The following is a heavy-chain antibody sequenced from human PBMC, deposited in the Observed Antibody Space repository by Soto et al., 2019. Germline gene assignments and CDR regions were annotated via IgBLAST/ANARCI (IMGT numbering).Heavy chain of an antibody. D-gene: IGHD3-9*01. CDR2: ISAYNGNT. V-gene: IGHV1-18*01. CDR3: ARDRDYDILTGYSAWNFDY. CDR1: GYTFTSYG. J-gene: IGHJ4*02. Sequence: ASVKVSCKASGYTFTSYGISWVRQAPGQGLEWMGWISAYNGNTNYAQKLQGRVTMTTDTSTSTAYMELRSLRSDDTAVYYCARDRDYDILTGYSAWNFDYWGQGTLVTVSS.